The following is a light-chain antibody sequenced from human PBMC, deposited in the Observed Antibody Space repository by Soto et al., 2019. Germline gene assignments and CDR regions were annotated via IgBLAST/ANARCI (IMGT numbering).Light chain of an antibody. CDR1: QSVSSN. Sequence: EIVMTQSPATLSVSPGERATLSCRASQSVSSNLAWYQQKPGQAPRLLIYGAYTRATGIPARFSGSGSGTEFSLTISSLQPEDFAVYYCQQYNNWPPISFGQGTRVEIK. CDR2: GAY. J-gene: IGKJ5*01. CDR3: QQYNNWPPIS. V-gene: IGKV3-15*01.